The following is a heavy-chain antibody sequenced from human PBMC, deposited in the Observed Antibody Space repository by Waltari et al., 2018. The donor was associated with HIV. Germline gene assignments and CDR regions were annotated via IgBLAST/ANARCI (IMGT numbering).Heavy chain of an antibody. D-gene: IGHD3-10*01. J-gene: IGHJ4*02. V-gene: IGHV3-74*01. CDR3: SRDTFGEYDY. CDR1: GSTFSSYW. CDR2: INIDGSRI. Sequence: EVQLVQSGAGLIKPGRSLRLSCADSGSTFSSYWMHWVRQTPGKGLVWVSRINIDGSRIDYADSVRGRFTISRDSAKNTLSLQMNSLTEEDTAVYYCSRDTFGEYDYWGQGTLVTVSS.